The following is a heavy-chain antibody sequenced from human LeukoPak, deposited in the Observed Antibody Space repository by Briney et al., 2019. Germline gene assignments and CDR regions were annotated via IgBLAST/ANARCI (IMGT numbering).Heavy chain of an antibody. Sequence: GGSLRLSCAASGFTFSTYGMHWVRQAPGKGLEWVAVISYDGSTKNCADSVKGRFTISRDNAKNSLYLQMNSLRAEDTAVYYCARDSRPWFGTWYYYGMDVWGQGTTVTVSS. V-gene: IGHV3-30*03. J-gene: IGHJ6*02. CDR2: ISYDGSTK. CDR3: ARDSRPWFGTWYYYGMDV. D-gene: IGHD3-10*01. CDR1: GFTFSTYG.